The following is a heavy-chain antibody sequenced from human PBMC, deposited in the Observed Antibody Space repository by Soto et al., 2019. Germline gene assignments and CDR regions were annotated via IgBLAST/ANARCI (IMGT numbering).Heavy chain of an antibody. J-gene: IGHJ4*02. CDR1: GFTFSSYG. V-gene: IGHV3-30*18. CDR3: AKGHADYDILAMSDY. CDR2: ISYDGSNK. D-gene: IGHD3-9*01. Sequence: QVQLVESGGGVVQPGRSLRLSCAASGFTFSSYGMHWVRQAPGKGLEWVAVISYDGSNKYYADSVKGRFTISRDNSKNTLYLQMNSLRAEDTAVYYCAKGHADYDILAMSDYWGQGTLVTVSS.